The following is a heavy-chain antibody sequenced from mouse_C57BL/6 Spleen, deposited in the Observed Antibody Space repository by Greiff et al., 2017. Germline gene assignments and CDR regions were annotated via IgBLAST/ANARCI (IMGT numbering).Heavy chain of an antibody. CDR2: IRLKSDNYAT. D-gene: IGHD1-1*01. CDR1: GFTFSNYW. Sequence: EVQVVESGGGLVQPGGSMKLSCVASGFTFSNYWMNWVRQSPEKGLEWVAQIRLKSDNYATHYAESVKGRFTISRDDSKSSVYLQMNNLRAEDTGIYYCTALTTGFAYWGQGTLVTVSA. CDR3: TALTTGFAY. V-gene: IGHV6-3*01. J-gene: IGHJ3*01.